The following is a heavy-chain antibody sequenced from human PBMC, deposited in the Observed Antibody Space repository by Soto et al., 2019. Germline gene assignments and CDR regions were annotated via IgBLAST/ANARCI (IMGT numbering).Heavy chain of an antibody. J-gene: IGHJ4*02. CDR1: GGTFSSYA. CDR3: AGAGDGYNSGFDY. V-gene: IGHV1-69*06. D-gene: IGHD5-12*01. CDR2: IIPIFGTA. Sequence: RASVKVSCKASGGTFSSYAISWVRQAPGQGLEWMGGIIPIFGTANYAQKFQGRVTITADKSTSTAYMELSSLRSEDTAVYYCAGAGDGYNSGFDYWGQGTLVTVSS.